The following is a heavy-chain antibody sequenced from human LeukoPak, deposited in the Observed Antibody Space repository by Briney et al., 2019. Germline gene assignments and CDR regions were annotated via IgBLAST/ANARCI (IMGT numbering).Heavy chain of an antibody. V-gene: IGHV3-30*18. CDR1: GCTFSSYD. CDR2: ISYDGNDK. CDR3: AKDQYDYVRGEFDY. J-gene: IGHJ4*02. D-gene: IGHD3-16*01. Sequence: GGSLRLSCAASGCTFSSYDMHWVRQAPGKGLEWVAVISYDGNDKHYADSVKGRFTISRDNSKNTLYLQMNSLRVEDTAVYYCAKDQYDYVRGEFDYWGQGTLVTVSS.